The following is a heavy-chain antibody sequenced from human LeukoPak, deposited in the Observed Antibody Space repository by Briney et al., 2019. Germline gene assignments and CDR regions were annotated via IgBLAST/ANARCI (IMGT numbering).Heavy chain of an antibody. CDR1: GGSFSGYY. Sequence: SETLSLTCAVYGGSFSGYYWSWIRQPPGKGLEWIGEINHSGSTNYNPSLKGRVTISVDTSKNQFSLKLSSVTAADTAVYYCARETGGDHGGYYFDYWGQGTLVTVSS. CDR2: INHSGST. D-gene: IGHD4-23*01. CDR3: ARETGGDHGGYYFDY. V-gene: IGHV4-34*01. J-gene: IGHJ4*02.